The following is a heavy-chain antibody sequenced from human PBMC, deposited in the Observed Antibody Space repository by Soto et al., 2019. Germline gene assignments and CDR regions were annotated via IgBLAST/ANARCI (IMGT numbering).Heavy chain of an antibody. D-gene: IGHD5-12*01. J-gene: IGHJ4*02. CDR3: ERDAATITYIDY. Sequence: GGSLRLSCAASGFTFSSYAMHWVRQAPGKGLEWVAVISYDGSNKYYADSVKGRFTISRDNSKNTLYLQMNSLRAEDTAVYYCERDAATITYIDYWGQGTLVTVSS. V-gene: IGHV3-30-3*01. CDR1: GFTFSSYA. CDR2: ISYDGSNK.